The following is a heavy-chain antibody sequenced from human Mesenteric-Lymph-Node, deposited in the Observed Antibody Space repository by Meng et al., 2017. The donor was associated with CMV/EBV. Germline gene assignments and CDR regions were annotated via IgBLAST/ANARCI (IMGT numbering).Heavy chain of an antibody. CDR3: ARRGSSSVY. CDR1: GGSISSSSYY. J-gene: IGHJ4*02. CDR2: IYYSGST. D-gene: IGHD2-15*01. Sequence: SETLSLTCTVSGGSISSSSYYWGWIRHPPGKGLEWIGSIYYSGSTYYNPSLKRRVTISVDTSKNQYTLRLSSVTAADTAVYYCARRGSSSVYWGQGTLVTVSS. V-gene: IGHV4-39*01.